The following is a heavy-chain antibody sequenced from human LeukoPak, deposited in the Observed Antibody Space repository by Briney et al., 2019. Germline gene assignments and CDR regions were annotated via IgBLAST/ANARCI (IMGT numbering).Heavy chain of an antibody. CDR2: ISAYNGNT. J-gene: IGHJ6*02. D-gene: IGHD6-13*01. CDR3: ARDAAAAGMDV. CDR1: GYTFTGYY. Sequence: GASVKVSCKASGYTFTGYYMHWVRQAPGQGLEWMGWISAYNGNTNYAQKLQGRVTMTTDTSTSTAYMELRSLRSDDTAVYYCARDAAAAGMDVWGQGTTVTVSS. V-gene: IGHV1-18*04.